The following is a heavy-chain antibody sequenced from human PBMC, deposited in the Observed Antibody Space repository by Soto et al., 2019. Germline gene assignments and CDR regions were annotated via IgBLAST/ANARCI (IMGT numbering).Heavy chain of an antibody. D-gene: IGHD3-9*01. CDR1: GFTFSDHY. V-gene: IGHV3-72*01. Sequence: EVPLAESGGGLVQPGGSLRLSCAASGFTFSDHYMDWVRQASGKGLEWVGRIRNKANSYTAEYAASVKGRFTISRDDSKNALYLQMNSLKIEDTALYYCVRAGTGYQLDYWGQGTLVTVSS. CDR3: VRAGTGYQLDY. J-gene: IGHJ4*02. CDR2: IRNKANSYTA.